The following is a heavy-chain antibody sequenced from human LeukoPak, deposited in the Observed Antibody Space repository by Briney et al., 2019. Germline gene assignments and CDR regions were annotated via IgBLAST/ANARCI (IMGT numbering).Heavy chain of an antibody. V-gene: IGHV3-21*01. CDR2: ISSSSTYI. CDR3: AKGNFGDYGADY. J-gene: IGHJ4*02. D-gene: IGHD4-17*01. CDR1: GFAFSSCS. Sequence: GGSLRLSCAASGFAFSSCSMNWVRQAPGKGLEWVSSISSSSTYIYYADSLKGRFTISRDNAKNSLYLQMNSLRVEDMAVYYCAKGNFGDYGADYWGQGTLVTVSS.